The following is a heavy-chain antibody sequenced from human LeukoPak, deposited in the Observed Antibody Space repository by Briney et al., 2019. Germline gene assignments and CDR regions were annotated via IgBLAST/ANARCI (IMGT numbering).Heavy chain of an antibody. V-gene: IGHV3-23*01. D-gene: IGHD3-16*01. Sequence: PGGSLRLSCTASGFTFNSYAMSWVRQAPGKGLEWVSIISASGGSTYYADSVKGRFTISRDNSKNTLYLQMNSLRAEDTAVYYCATQGGNFDYWGQGTLVTVSS. CDR2: ISASGGST. CDR1: GFTFNSYA. CDR3: ATQGGNFDY. J-gene: IGHJ4*02.